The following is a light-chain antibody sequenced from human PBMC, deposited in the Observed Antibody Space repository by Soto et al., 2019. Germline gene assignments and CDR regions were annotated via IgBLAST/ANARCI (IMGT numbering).Light chain of an antibody. CDR1: SSNIGSHP. CDR3: ASLDNGLNGPYV. Sequence: QSVLTQPPSASGTPGQRVTISCSGSSSNIGSHPVNWYQQLPGTAPKLLLYGDNQRPSGVPDRFSASKSGASASLAISGLQSEDEATYYCASLDNGLNGPYVFGAGIQVALL. V-gene: IGLV1-44*01. CDR2: GDN. J-gene: IGLJ1*01.